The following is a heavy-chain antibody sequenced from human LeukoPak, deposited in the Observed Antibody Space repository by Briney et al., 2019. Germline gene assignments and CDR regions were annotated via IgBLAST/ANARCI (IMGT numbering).Heavy chain of an antibody. CDR1: GFTFSNYG. Sequence: GGSLRLSCAASGFTFSNYGMHWVRQAPGKGLEWVAFIYYDISNKYYADSVKGRFTISRDNDKNLLYLQMNSLRADDTAVYYCAREWDFWGQGTLVTVSS. V-gene: IGHV3-30*12. J-gene: IGHJ4*02. CDR2: IYYDISNK. CDR3: AREWDF.